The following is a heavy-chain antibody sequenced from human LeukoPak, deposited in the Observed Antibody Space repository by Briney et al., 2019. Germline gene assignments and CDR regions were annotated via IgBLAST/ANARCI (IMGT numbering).Heavy chain of an antibody. CDR3: ARAAWGGSGYYYVPFEY. CDR2: IIPIFGTA. Sequence: ASVKVSCKASGGTFSSYAISWVRQAPGQGLEWMGRIIPIFGTANYAQKFQGRVTITTDESTSTAYMELSSLRSEDTAVYYCARAAWGGSGYYYVPFEYWGQGTLVTVSS. V-gene: IGHV1-69*05. CDR1: GGTFSSYA. J-gene: IGHJ4*02. D-gene: IGHD3-22*01.